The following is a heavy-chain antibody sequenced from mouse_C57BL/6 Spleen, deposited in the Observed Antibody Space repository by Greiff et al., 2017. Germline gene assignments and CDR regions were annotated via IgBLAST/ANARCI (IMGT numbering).Heavy chain of an antibody. CDR3: ATCGSSYDCAMDD. V-gene: IGHV1-52*01. Sequence: QVQLKQPGAELVRPGSSVKLSCKASGYTFTSYWMHWVKQRPIQGLEWIGNIDPSDSETHYNQKFKDKATLTVDKSSSTAYMQLSSLTSEDSAVYYCATCGSSYDCAMDDWGQGTSVTVSS. D-gene: IGHD1-1*01. CDR2: IDPSDSET. CDR1: GYTFTSYW. J-gene: IGHJ4*01.